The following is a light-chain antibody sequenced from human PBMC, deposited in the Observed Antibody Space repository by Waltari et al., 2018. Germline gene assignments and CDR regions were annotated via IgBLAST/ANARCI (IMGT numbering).Light chain of an antibody. CDR1: QSLRNY. V-gene: IGKV3-15*01. J-gene: IGKJ4*01. CDR3: QQYGSWPLT. CDR2: DAS. Sequence: TVMTQSPATLSVSPGQRATLSCRASQSLRNYLAWYQQKPGQAPRRLIYDASTRATGIPARFSGSGSGTEFTLAISSLQSEDIAVYYCQQYGSWPLTFGGGTKVEFK.